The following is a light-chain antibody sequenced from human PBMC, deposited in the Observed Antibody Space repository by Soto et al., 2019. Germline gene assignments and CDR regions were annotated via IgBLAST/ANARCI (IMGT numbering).Light chain of an antibody. CDR3: QQSYSTLDYT. CDR2: AAF. CDR1: QRISNY. J-gene: IGKJ2*01. V-gene: IGKV1-39*01. Sequence: DIQMTQSPSSLSASVGDRVTITCRASQRISNYLNWYQHKPGKAPRLLIYAAFSLQSGVPSRFSGSGYGTDFTLTISSLQPEDFATYYCQQSYSTLDYTFGQGTKVEIK.